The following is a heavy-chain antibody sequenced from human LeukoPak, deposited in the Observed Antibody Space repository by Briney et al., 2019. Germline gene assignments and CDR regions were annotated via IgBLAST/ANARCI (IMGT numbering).Heavy chain of an antibody. V-gene: IGHV3-23*01. CDR1: GFTFSNYG. CDR3: AKDQYYYDLPGAFDI. CDR2: ISGSGFGT. J-gene: IGHJ3*02. D-gene: IGHD3-22*01. Sequence: GGSLRLSCAASGFTFSNYGMSWVRQAPGKGLEWVSAISGSGFGTYYADSVKGRFTISRDNSKNTLYLQMNSLRAEDTAVYYCAKDQYYYDLPGAFDIWGQGTMVTVSS.